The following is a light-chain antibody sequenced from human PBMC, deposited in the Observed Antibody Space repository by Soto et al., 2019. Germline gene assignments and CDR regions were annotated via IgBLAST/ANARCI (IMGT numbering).Light chain of an antibody. Sequence: GLTPTPGTRSVAPWDGARHACSASRRVGSNCLAGYSKKPGQPPRLFIQGASSRATGVPDRFSGSGSGTDFSFTISSLEPEDFAVYSCQQYGSIRWTFGQGARWMS. CDR3: QQYGSIRWT. CDR2: GAS. CDR1: RRVGSNC. V-gene: IGKV3-20*01. J-gene: IGKJ1*01.